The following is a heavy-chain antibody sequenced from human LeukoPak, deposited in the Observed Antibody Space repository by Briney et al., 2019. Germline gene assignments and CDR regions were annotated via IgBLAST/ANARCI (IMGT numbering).Heavy chain of an antibody. CDR3: ARVQWGQGASWFDP. CDR1: GGSISSYY. J-gene: IGHJ5*02. D-gene: IGHD1-26*01. Sequence: SETLSLTCIVSGGSISSYYWSWIRQPAGKGLEWIGQIHTSGSTNYNPSLKSRVAMSVDTSKNQFSLKLSSVTAAETAVYYCARVQWGQGASWFDPWGQGTLVTVST. CDR2: IHTSGST. V-gene: IGHV4-4*07.